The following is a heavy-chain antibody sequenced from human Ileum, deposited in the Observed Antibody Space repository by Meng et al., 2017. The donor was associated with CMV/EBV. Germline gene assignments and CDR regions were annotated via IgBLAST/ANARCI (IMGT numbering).Heavy chain of an antibody. J-gene: IGHJ5*02. Sequence: IFTDFNVHWVRQAPGQGLEWMGWINPNSGATNYAKKFQGRVTITADKSTSTAYMELSSLRSEDTAVYYCARTPLAYCGGDCPNWFDPWGQGTLVTVSS. D-gene: IGHD2-21*01. V-gene: IGHV1/OR15-1*04. CDR2: INPNSGAT. CDR1: IFTDFN. CDR3: ARTPLAYCGGDCPNWFDP.